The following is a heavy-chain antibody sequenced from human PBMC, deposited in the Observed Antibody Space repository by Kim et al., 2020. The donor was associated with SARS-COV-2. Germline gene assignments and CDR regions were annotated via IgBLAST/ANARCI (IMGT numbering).Heavy chain of an antibody. CDR1: GFTFSSFW. V-gene: IGHV3-7*03. J-gene: IGHJ6*02. D-gene: IGHD2-2*01. CDR2: IKQDGSET. Sequence: GGSLRLSCAASGFTFSSFWMSWVRQAPGKGLEWVANIKQDGSETYYVDSVKGRFTIFRDNAKNSLYLQMNSLRAEDTAVYYCAREDIVVVPAAPSDEPNKYYYYYYGMVVWGRGTTVTVSS. CDR3: AREDIVVVPAAPSDEPNKYYYYYYGMVV.